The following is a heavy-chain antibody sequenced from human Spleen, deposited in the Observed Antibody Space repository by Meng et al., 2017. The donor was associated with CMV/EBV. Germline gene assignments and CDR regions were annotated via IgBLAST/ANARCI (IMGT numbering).Heavy chain of an antibody. J-gene: IGHJ6*02. Sequence: GESLKISCTASGFTFGDYAMSWVRQAPGKGLEWVGFIRSKAYGGTTEYAASVKGRFTISRDDSKSIAYLQMNSLKTEDTAVYYCTRVQLPTNYYYYGMDVWGQGTTVTV. CDR3: TRVQLPTNYYYYGMDV. CDR2: IRSKAYGGTT. D-gene: IGHD2-2*01. V-gene: IGHV3-49*04. CDR1: GFTFGDYA.